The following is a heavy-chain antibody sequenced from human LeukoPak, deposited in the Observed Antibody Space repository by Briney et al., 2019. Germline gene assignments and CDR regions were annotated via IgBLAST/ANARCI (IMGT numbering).Heavy chain of an antibody. Sequence: GSSVKVSCKASGGTFSSYAISWVRQAPGQGLEWLGGIIPIFGTANYAQKFQGRVTITTDESTSTAYMELSSLRSEDTAVYYCARSRSESYTFNYQLPIIPDYWGQGTLVTVSS. D-gene: IGHD2-2*01. CDR1: GGTFSSYA. CDR2: IIPIFGTA. V-gene: IGHV1-69*05. J-gene: IGHJ4*02. CDR3: ARSRSESYTFNYQLPIIPDY.